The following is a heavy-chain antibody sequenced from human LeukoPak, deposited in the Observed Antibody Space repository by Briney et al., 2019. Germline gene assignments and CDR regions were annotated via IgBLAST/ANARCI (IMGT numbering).Heavy chain of an antibody. J-gene: IGHJ4*02. D-gene: IGHD2-15*01. CDR1: GFTFNRYG. CDR3: ARDSGGSYDY. V-gene: IGHV3-64*01. Sequence: GGSLRLSCAASGFTFNRYGMHWACQAPGKGLEYVSGISSDGSSTYYANSVKGRFTISRDNSKNTLYLQMGSLRVEDMAVYYCARDSGGSYDYWGQGTLVTVSS. CDR2: ISSDGSST.